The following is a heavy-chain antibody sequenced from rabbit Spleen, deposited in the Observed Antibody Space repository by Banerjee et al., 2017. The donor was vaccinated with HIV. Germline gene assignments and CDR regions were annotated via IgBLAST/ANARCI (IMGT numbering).Heavy chain of an antibody. Sequence: QSLEESGGDLVKPGASLTLTCTASGFSLSSFYWICWVRQAPGKGPEWIACIYNGDGSTYYANWPKGRFTISKTSSTTVTLQMTSLTAADTATYFCARDTGSSFSSYGMDLWGPGTLVTVS. CDR3: ARDTGSSFSSYGMDL. J-gene: IGHJ6*01. V-gene: IGHV1S40*01. D-gene: IGHD8-1*01. CDR2: IYNGDGST. CDR1: GFSLSSFYW.